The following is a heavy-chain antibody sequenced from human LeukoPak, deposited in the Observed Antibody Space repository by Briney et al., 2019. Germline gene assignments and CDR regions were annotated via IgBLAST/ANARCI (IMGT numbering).Heavy chain of an antibody. CDR2: ISAYNGNT. D-gene: IGHD2-21*02. CDR3: ARSRAVVTATTNWFDP. J-gene: IGHJ5*02. Sequence: ASVKVSCKASGYTFTSYGISWVRQAPGQGLEWMGWISAYNGNTNYAQKLQGRVTMTTDTSTSTAYMELRSLRSDDTAVYYCARSRAVVTATTNWFDPWGQGTLVTASS. CDR1: GYTFTSYG. V-gene: IGHV1-18*01.